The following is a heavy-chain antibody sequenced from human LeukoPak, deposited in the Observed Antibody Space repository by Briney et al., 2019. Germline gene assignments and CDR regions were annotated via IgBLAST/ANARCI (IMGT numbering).Heavy chain of an antibody. CDR3: ARSEGDYFDY. CDR2: IKQDGSEK. CDR1: GFTFSSYA. J-gene: IGHJ4*02. V-gene: IGHV3-7*01. Sequence: GGSLRLSCAASGFTFSSYAMSWVRQAPGKGLVWVANIKQDGSEKYYVDSVKGRFTISRDNAKNSLYLQMNSLRAEDTAVYYCARSEGDYFDYWGQGTLVTASS.